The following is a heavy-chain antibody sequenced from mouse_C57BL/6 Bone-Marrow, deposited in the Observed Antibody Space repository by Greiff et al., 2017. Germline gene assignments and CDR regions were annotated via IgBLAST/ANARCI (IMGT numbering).Heavy chain of an antibody. Sequence: QVQLQQPGAELVKPGASVKMSCKASGYTFTSYWITWVKQRPGQGLEWIGDIFPGSGSTNYNEKFKSKATLTVDTSSSTAYMQLSSLTAEDSAVYYCARRDYYCSSYVGYSFDYWGQGTTLTVSS. J-gene: IGHJ2*01. D-gene: IGHD1-1*01. V-gene: IGHV1-55*01. CDR2: IFPGSGST. CDR1: GYTFTSYW. CDR3: ARRDYYCSSYVGYSFDY.